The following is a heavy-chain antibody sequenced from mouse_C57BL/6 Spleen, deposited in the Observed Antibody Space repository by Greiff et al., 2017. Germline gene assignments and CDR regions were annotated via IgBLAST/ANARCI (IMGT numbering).Heavy chain of an antibody. CDR1: GFTFSDYE. CDR2: ISSGSSTI. Sequence: EVQLVESGGGLVKPGGSLKLSCAASGFTFSDYEMHWVRQAPEKGLEWVAYISSGSSTIYYADTVKGRFTISRDTAKNTLFLQMTSLRSEDTAMYYCARRYYCSSPWYFDVWGTGTTVTVSS. J-gene: IGHJ1*03. D-gene: IGHD1-1*01. CDR3: ARRYYCSSPWYFDV. V-gene: IGHV5-17*01.